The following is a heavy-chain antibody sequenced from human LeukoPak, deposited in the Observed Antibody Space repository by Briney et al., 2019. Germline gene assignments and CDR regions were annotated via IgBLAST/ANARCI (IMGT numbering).Heavy chain of an antibody. CDR3: ARYSVVISE. CDR2: INPNSGGT. D-gene: IGHD3-10*01. V-gene: IGHV1-2*02. CDR1: GYTFIGYY. Sequence: ASVKVSCKASGYTFIGYYMHWVRQAPGQGLEWMGWINPNSGGTNYAQKFQGRVTMTSDSSISTAYMELSRLRSDDTAIYYCARYSVVISEWGQGTLVTVSS. J-gene: IGHJ4*02.